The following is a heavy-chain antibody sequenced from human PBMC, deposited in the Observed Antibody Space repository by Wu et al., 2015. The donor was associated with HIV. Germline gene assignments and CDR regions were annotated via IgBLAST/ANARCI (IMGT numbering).Heavy chain of an antibody. J-gene: IGHJ1*01. CDR2: INPNSGGT. CDR1: GYTFTGYY. CDR3: ARGPPNYYDSSGYAQYFQH. Sequence: QVQLVQSGAEVKKPGASVKVSCKASGYTFTGYYMHWVRQAPGQGLEWMGWINPNSGGTNYAQKFQGRVTMTRDTSISTAYMELSRLRSDDTAVYYCARGPPNYYDSSGYAQYFQHWGQGTLVTVSS. V-gene: IGHV1-2*02. D-gene: IGHD3-22*01.